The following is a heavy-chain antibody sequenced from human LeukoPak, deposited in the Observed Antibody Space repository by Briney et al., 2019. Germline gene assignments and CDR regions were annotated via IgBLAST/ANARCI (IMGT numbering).Heavy chain of an antibody. CDR2: ISNDGSIT. Sequence: GGSLRLSCAASGFTFGTYWMLWVRQAPGKGPVWVSRISNDGSITNYADSVKGRFTISRDNAKNTPYLQMNSLRADDTAVYYCAKDNYGSGDYWGQGTLVTVSS. CDR1: GFTFGTYW. D-gene: IGHD3-10*01. CDR3: AKDNYGSGDY. J-gene: IGHJ4*02. V-gene: IGHV3-74*01.